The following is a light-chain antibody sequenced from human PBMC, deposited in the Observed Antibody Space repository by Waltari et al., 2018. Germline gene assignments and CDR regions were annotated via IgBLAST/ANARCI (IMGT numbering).Light chain of an antibody. J-gene: IGKJ2*03. CDR2: EVS. Sequence: DIVMTQTPLSLPVTLGEPASISCRSSQSLLDSEDGNTYLEWYLQKPGQSPQLLIYEVSNRASGVPDRFRGSGSDTDFTLKISRVEAEDVGVYYCMQALEFPYSFGQGTKVEIK. CDR1: QSLLDSEDGNTY. CDR3: MQALEFPYS. V-gene: IGKV2-40*01.